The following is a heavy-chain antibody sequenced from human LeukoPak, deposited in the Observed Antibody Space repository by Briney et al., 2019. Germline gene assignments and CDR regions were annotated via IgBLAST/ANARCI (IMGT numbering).Heavy chain of an antibody. CDR2: ISSSGSTI. Sequence: GGSLRLSCAASGFTFSDYYMSWIRQAPGKGLEWVSYISSSGSTIYYADSVKGRLTISRDNAKNSLYLQMNSLRAEDTAVYYCARDSPSSIAADEYYFDYWGQGTLVTVSS. D-gene: IGHD6-13*01. J-gene: IGHJ4*02. CDR1: GFTFSDYY. CDR3: ARDSPSSIAADEYYFDY. V-gene: IGHV3-11*01.